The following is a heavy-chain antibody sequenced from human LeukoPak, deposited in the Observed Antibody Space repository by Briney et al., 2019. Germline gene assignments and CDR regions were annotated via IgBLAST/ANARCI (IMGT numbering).Heavy chain of an antibody. Sequence: GASVTVSCKASGYGFTSYYIHWMRQAPGQGLEWMGKINPSGGRTNYAQKFQDRVTLTSDTSTSTAYMDLSSLRFEDTAVYYCASDGAYQPPRYWGQGTLVTVSS. D-gene: IGHD2-2*01. CDR1: GYGFTSYY. V-gene: IGHV1-46*01. CDR2: INPSGGRT. CDR3: ASDGAYQPPRY. J-gene: IGHJ4*02.